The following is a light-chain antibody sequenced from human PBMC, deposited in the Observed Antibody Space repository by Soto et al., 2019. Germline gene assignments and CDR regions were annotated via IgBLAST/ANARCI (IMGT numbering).Light chain of an antibody. Sequence: QSVLTQPPSVSGAPGQRVTISCTGSSSNIGAGYNVHWYQQVPGTAPKLLIYGDSNRPSGVPDRFSGSKSGTSPSLAITGLQAEDEADYYCQSYDSSLSGWLFGGGTKLTVL. CDR2: GDS. CDR3: QSYDSSLSGWL. V-gene: IGLV1-40*01. CDR1: SSNIGAGYN. J-gene: IGLJ3*02.